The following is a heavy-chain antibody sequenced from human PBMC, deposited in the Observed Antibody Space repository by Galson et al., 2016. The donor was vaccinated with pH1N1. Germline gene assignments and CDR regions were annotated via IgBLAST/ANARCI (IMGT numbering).Heavy chain of an antibody. CDR1: GYNFTTYW. V-gene: IGHV5-51*01. Sequence: QSGAEVKKPGESLKISCKASGYNFTTYWIGWVRQMPGKGLEWMGIIHPRDSETHYSPSIQGQVSISADKSLTTAYLQWNSLKASDTAMFFCAGLVGSGYKPRYFDLWGRGTLVTVSS. J-gene: IGHJ2*01. CDR3: AGLVGSGYKPRYFDL. D-gene: IGHD5-12*01. CDR2: IHPRDSET.